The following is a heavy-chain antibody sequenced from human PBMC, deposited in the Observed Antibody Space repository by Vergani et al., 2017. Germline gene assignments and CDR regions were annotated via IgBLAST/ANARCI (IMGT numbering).Heavy chain of an antibody. J-gene: IGHJ3*02. Sequence: VQLVESGGGVVQPGRSLRLSCAASGFTFSSYWMSWVRQAPGKGLEWVANIKQDGSEKYYVDSVKGRFTISRDNAKNSLYLQMNSLRAEDTAVYYCAGGGYSGYDDAFDIWGQGTMVTVSS. V-gene: IGHV3-7*01. CDR1: GFTFSSYW. CDR2: IKQDGSEK. CDR3: AGGGYSGYDDAFDI. D-gene: IGHD5-12*01.